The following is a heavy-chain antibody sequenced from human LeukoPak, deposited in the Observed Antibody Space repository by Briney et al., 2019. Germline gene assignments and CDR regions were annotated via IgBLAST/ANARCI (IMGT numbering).Heavy chain of an antibody. J-gene: IGHJ5*02. D-gene: IGHD2-21*02. Sequence: PGGSLRLSCAASGFTFSNYGMHWVRQALGKGLEWVSSISSRSTYIYYADSVKGRVTISRDNAKNSLYLQMNSLRDEDTAVYYCARDVVVATANDWFDPWGQGILVTVSS. V-gene: IGHV3-21*01. CDR2: ISSRSTYI. CDR3: ARDVVVATANDWFDP. CDR1: GFTFSNYG.